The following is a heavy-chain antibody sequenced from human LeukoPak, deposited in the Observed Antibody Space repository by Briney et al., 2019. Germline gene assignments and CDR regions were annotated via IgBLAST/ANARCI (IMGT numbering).Heavy chain of an antibody. CDR3: ARRYYYGSGSYHHDY. J-gene: IGHJ4*02. V-gene: IGHV5-51*01. CDR1: GYSFTSYW. D-gene: IGHD3-10*01. Sequence: GESLKISCQGSGYSFTSYWIGWVRQMPGKGLEWMGIIYPGDSDTRYSPSFQGQVTISADKSISTAYLQWSSLKASDTAMYYCARRYYYGSGSYHHDYWGQGTLVTVSS. CDR2: IYPGDSDT.